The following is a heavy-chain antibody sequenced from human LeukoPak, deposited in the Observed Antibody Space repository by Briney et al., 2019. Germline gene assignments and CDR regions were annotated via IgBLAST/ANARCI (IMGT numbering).Heavy chain of an antibody. CDR1: GGSISSGSYY. V-gene: IGHV4-61*02. Sequence: PSQTLSLTCTVSGGSISSGSYYWSWIRQPAGKGLEWIGRIYTSGSTNYNPSLKSRVTISVDTSKNQFSLKLSSVTAADTAVYYCARYGTVTKSLDYWGQGTLVTVSS. J-gene: IGHJ4*02. D-gene: IGHD4-11*01. CDR2: IYTSGST. CDR3: ARYGTVTKSLDY.